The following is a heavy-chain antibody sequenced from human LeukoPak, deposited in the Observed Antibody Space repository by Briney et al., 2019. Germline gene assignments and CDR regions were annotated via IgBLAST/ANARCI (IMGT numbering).Heavy chain of an antibody. Sequence: GGSLRLSCVLSGLTFSDAWMSWVRQAPGKGLEWVGRIGNDRITDYAPPVQGRFSISRDNSKNTFYLQMNSLRTEDTGMYFCTWMATIFTVDYWGQGTLVTVSS. J-gene: IGHJ4*02. CDR1: GLTFSDAW. CDR3: TWMATIFTVDY. D-gene: IGHD5-12*01. V-gene: IGHV3-15*04. CDR2: IGNDRIT.